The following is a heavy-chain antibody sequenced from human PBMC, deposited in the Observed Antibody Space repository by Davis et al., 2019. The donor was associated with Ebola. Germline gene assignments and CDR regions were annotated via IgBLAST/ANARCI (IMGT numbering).Heavy chain of an antibody. Sequence: ASVKVSCKASGYTFTDYGITWVRQAPGQGLEWMGWINPHNGNTNYAQNVQGRVTMTTDTSTSTAYMEVGSLKSDDTAVYYCARAQFPTTSDHWGQGTLVTVSS. CDR2: INPHNGNT. CDR3: ARAQFPTTSDH. J-gene: IGHJ4*02. V-gene: IGHV1-18*04. CDR1: GYTFTDYG. D-gene: IGHD1-1*01.